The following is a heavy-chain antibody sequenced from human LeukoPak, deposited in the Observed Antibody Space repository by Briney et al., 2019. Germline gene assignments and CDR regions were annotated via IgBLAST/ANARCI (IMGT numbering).Heavy chain of an antibody. D-gene: IGHD2-21*02. Sequence: GGSLRLSCAASGFTVSSNYMSWVRQAPGKGLEWVSVIYSGGGTYHADSVKGRFTISRDNSKNTLYLQMNSLRAEDTAVYYCARGQRTYCGGDCPDWYFDLWGRGTLVTVPS. V-gene: IGHV3-53*01. CDR1: GFTVSSNY. CDR3: ARGQRTYCGGDCPDWYFDL. CDR2: IYSGGGT. J-gene: IGHJ2*01.